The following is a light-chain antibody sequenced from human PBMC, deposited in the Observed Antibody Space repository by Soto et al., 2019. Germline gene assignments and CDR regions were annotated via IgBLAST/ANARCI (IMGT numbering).Light chain of an antibody. Sequence: DIQMTHGRSTRASPGXARFTITSRASQSISRWLTWYQQKPGKAPKLLIYEASSLESGVPSRFSGSGSGTEFTLTISGLQPDDFATYYCQQFNSYPITFGQGTRLEIK. CDR3: QQFNSYPIT. J-gene: IGKJ5*01. CDR2: EAS. V-gene: IGKV1-5*01. CDR1: QSISRW.